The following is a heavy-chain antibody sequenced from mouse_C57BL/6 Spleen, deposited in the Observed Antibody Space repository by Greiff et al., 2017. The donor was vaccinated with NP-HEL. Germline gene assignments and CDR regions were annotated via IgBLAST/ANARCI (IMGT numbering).Heavy chain of an antibody. J-gene: IGHJ3*01. CDR1: GYTFTSYW. V-gene: IGHV1-61*01. CDR3: ARGGWDGAY. D-gene: IGHD4-1*01. Sequence: QVQLQQPGAELVRPGSSVKLSCKASGYTFTSYWMDWVKQRPGQGLEWIGNIYPSDSETHYNQKFKDKATLTVDKSSSTAYMQLSSLTSEDSAVYYGARGGWDGAYWGQGTLVTVSA. CDR2: IYPSDSET.